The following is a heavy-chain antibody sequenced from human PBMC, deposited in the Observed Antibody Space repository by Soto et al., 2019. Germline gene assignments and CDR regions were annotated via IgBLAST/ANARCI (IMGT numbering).Heavy chain of an antibody. J-gene: IGHJ6*02. CDR3: ASLYYYDSSGYYPSDDYGMDV. CDR1: RGSIGSYY. V-gene: IGHV4-4*07. Sequence: SETLSLTCTVSRGSIGSYYWRWIRQPAGKGLEWIGRIYTSGSTNYNPSLKSRVTMSVNTSKNQFSLKLSAVTAADTVVYFCASLYYYDSSGYYPSDDYGMDVWGQGTTVTVSS. D-gene: IGHD3-22*01. CDR2: IYTSGST.